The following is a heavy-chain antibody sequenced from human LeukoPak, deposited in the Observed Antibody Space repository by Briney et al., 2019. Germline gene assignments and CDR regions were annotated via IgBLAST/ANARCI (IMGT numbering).Heavy chain of an antibody. CDR2: INQSGST. V-gene: IGHV4-34*01. Sequence: SETLSLTCAVYGGSFSGYYWSWIRQSPGKGLEWIGEINQSGSTNHNPSLKSRVTISVDTSKNQFSLKLSSVTAADTAVYYCARGPFYDSSGYYYYFDYWGQGTLVTVSS. D-gene: IGHD3-22*01. J-gene: IGHJ4*02. CDR1: GGSFSGYY. CDR3: ARGPFYDSSGYYYYFDY.